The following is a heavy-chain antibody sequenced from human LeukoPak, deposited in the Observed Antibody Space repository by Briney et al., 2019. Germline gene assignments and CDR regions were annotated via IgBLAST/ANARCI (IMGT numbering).Heavy chain of an antibody. Sequence: GGSLRLSCAASGFTFDDYAMHWVRQAPGKGLEWVAYISGTGFTTYYADSVKGRFTISSDSSKNTLFLQMNSLRAEDTAIYYCAKDGYNWIAFDDWGQGTLVTVSS. CDR1: GFTFDDYA. CDR2: ISGTGFTT. D-gene: IGHD1-20*01. V-gene: IGHV3-23*01. CDR3: AKDGYNWIAFDD. J-gene: IGHJ4*02.